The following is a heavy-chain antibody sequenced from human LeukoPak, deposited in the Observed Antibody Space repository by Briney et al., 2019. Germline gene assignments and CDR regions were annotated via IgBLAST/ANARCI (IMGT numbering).Heavy chain of an antibody. CDR1: GYTFTSYG. J-gene: IGHJ6*03. Sequence: GASVKVSCKASGYTFTSYGISWVRQAPGQGPEWMGWISAYNGNTNYAQKLQGRVTMTTDTSTSTAYMELRSLRSDDTAVYYCARVINFSIRGYSYGVEHYMDVWGKGTTVTISS. CDR2: ISAYNGNT. V-gene: IGHV1-18*01. CDR3: ARVINFSIRGYSYGVEHYMDV. D-gene: IGHD5-18*01.